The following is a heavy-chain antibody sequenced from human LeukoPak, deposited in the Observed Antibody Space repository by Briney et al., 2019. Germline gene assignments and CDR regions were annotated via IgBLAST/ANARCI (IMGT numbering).Heavy chain of an antibody. Sequence: GGSLRLSCAASGFTFSTYYMAWVRQAPGRGLEWVANIKQDGSEKYYGGSVKGRFTISRDNAKNSLYLQLNSLGVEDTAVYFCAGGFGFLIESWGQGALVTVSS. D-gene: IGHD3-3*01. CDR1: GFTFSTYY. V-gene: IGHV3-7*04. J-gene: IGHJ4*02. CDR3: AGGFGFLIES. CDR2: IKQDGSEK.